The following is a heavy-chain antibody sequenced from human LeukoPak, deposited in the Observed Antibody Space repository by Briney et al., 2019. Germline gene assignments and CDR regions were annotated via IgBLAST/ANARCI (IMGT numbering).Heavy chain of an antibody. D-gene: IGHD3-10*01. CDR3: ARERAVRYYGSGSYYGMDV. V-gene: IGHV3-30*04. CDR2: ISYDGSNK. Sequence: GGSLRLSCAASGFTFSSYAMHWVRQAPGKGLEGVAVISYDGSNKYYADSVKGRFTISRDNSKNTLYLQMNSLRAEDTAVYYCARERAVRYYGSGSYYGMDVWGQGTTVTVSS. J-gene: IGHJ6*02. CDR1: GFTFSSYA.